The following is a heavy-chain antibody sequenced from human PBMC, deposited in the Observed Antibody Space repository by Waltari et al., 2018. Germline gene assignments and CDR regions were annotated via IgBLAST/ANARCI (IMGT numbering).Heavy chain of an antibody. J-gene: IGHJ4*02. D-gene: IGHD2-2*01. CDR1: GYTFTGYY. V-gene: IGHV1-2*06. CDR3: ARAPCSSTSCYPYFDY. CDR2: INPNSGGT. Sequence: QVQLVQSGAEVKKPGASVKVSCKASGYTFTGYYMHWVRQAPGQGLEWMGRINPNSGGTNYEQKFQGRVTMTRDTSISTAYMELSRLRSDDTAVYYCARAPCSSTSCYPYFDYWGQGTLVTVSS.